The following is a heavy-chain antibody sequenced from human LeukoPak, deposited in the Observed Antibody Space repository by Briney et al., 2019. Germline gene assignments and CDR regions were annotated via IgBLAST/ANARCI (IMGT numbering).Heavy chain of an antibody. D-gene: IGHD6-13*01. J-gene: IGHJ4*02. Sequence: SETLSLTWTVSGGSISNRGWYWGWIRQPPGKGLEWFGSIFNSGSFNSGATYSNPSLRSRMTISMDTATNQFSLRLSSVTAADTAVYFCARSPGFGSSWYDYWGQGTLVTVSS. CDR2: IFNSGSFNSGAT. CDR1: GGSISNRGWY. V-gene: IGHV4-39*07. CDR3: ARSPGFGSSWYDY.